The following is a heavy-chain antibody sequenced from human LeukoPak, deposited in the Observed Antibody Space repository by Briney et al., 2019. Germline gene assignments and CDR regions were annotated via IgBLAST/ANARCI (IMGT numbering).Heavy chain of an antibody. Sequence: SETLSLTCTVSGGSISSGGYYWSWIRQHPGKGLEWIGYIYYSGSTYYNPSLKSRVTISVDTSKNQFSLKLSSVTAADTAVYYCARLFSGWPDKSYWFDPWGQGPLVTVSS. V-gene: IGHV4-31*03. J-gene: IGHJ5*02. CDR2: IYYSGST. CDR3: ARLFSGWPDKSYWFDP. CDR1: GGSISSGGYY. D-gene: IGHD3-10*01.